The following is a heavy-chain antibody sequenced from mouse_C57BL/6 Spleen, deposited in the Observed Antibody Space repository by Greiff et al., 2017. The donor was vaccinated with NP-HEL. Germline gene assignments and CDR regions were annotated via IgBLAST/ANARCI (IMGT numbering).Heavy chain of an antibody. J-gene: IGHJ3*01. CDR3: ARREDDDYDGEFAY. CDR2: IYPGDGDT. D-gene: IGHD2-4*01. CDR1: GYAFSSSW. V-gene: IGHV1-82*01. Sequence: VQLQQSGPELVKPGASVKISCKASGYAFSSSWMNWVKQRPGKGLEWIGRIYPGDGDTNYNGKFKGKATLTADKSSSTAYMQLSSLTSEDSAVYFCARREDDDYDGEFAYWGQGTLVTGAA.